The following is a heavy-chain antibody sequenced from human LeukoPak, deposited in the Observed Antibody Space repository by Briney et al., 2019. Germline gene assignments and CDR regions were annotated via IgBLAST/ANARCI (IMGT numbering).Heavy chain of an antibody. CDR3: AKHSSSWYFVDY. J-gene: IGHJ4*02. V-gene: IGHV3-21*04. Sequence: GGSLRLSCAASGFTFTRNTMNWVRQAPGKGLEWVSSISSSSDYIYYADSVKGRFTVSRDNAKNSLYLQMNSLRAVDTAVYYCAKHSSSWYFVDYWGQGTLVTVSS. CDR1: GFTFTRNT. CDR2: ISSSSDYI. D-gene: IGHD6-13*01.